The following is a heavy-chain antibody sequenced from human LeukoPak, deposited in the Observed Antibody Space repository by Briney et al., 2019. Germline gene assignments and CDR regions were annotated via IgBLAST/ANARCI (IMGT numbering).Heavy chain of an antibody. D-gene: IGHD3-10*01. CDR2: IYYSGST. V-gene: IGHV4-59*01. Sequence: SETLSLTCTVSGGSISSYYWGWIRQPPGRGLEWIAYIYYSGSTNYNPSLKSRVTISVDTSKNQFSLKLSSVTAADTAVYYCATYLFRGATHYFDYWGQGILVTVSS. J-gene: IGHJ4*02. CDR3: ATYLFRGATHYFDY. CDR1: GGSISSYY.